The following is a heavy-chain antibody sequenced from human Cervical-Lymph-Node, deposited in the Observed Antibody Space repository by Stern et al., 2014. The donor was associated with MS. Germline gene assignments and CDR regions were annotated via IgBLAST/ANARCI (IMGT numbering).Heavy chain of an antibody. V-gene: IGHV5-51*03. CDR3: ARWSVACDY. CDR2: IYPGDSDI. J-gene: IGHJ4*02. CDR1: GYNFIHYW. Sequence: VQLVESGAELKKPGESLKISCTASGYNFIHYWVAWVRQVSGKGLEWIGIIYPGDSDIRYSPSFQGHVTMSVDKSNTTAYLQWKNLKASDTAVYYCARWSVACDYWGQGALITVSS. D-gene: IGHD2-21*01.